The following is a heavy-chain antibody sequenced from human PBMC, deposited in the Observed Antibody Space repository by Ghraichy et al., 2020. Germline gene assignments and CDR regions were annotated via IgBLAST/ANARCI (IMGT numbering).Heavy chain of an antibody. CDR2: IKTEANSYAT. CDR3: SRGPHCSRTSCYALDY. Sequence: GGSLRLSCAASGFTFSGSAMHWVRQASGKGLEWVGRIKTEANSYATAYAASVKGRFTISRDDSKNTAYLQMNSPKTEDTALYYCSRGPHCSRTSCYALDYWGQGILVTVSS. CDR1: GFTFSGSA. J-gene: IGHJ4*02. V-gene: IGHV3-73*01. D-gene: IGHD2-2*01.